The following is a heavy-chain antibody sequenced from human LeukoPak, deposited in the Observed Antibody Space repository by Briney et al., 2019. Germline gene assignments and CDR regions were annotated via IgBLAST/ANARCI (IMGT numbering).Heavy chain of an antibody. CDR1: GFTFSSYG. V-gene: IGHV3-30*18. CDR2: ISYDGGNK. CDR3: AKFHDYGDYVPRRYFDY. Sequence: GRSLRLSCAASGFTFSSYGMHWVRQAPGKGLEWVAIISYDGGNKYYADSVEGRFTISRDNSKNTLYLQMNSLRAEDTAVYYCAKFHDYGDYVPRRYFDYWGQGTLVTVSS. D-gene: IGHD4-17*01. J-gene: IGHJ4*03.